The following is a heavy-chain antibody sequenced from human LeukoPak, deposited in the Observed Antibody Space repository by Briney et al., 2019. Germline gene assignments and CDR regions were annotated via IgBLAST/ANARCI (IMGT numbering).Heavy chain of an antibody. CDR3: ARDRAAADLDY. Sequence: SGGSLRLSCAASGFTFSSYGMHWVRQAPGKGLEWVAVIWYDGSNKFYADSVKGRFTISRDNSKNTLYLQMNSLRAEGTAVYYCARDRAAADLDYWGQGTLVTVSS. CDR1: GFTFSSYG. CDR2: IWYDGSNK. V-gene: IGHV3-33*01. J-gene: IGHJ4*02. D-gene: IGHD6-13*01.